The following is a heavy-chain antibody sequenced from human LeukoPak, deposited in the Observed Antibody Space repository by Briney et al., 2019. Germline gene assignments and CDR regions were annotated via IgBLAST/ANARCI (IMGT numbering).Heavy chain of an antibody. Sequence: MSGGSLRLSCAASGSTFSDYFMSWVRQAPGKGLEWVSYISSSGSTIYYADSVKGRFTTSRDNAKNSLYLQMQSLRAEVTAVYYCARDGGGSSSWPNTKVWFDAGGEGGQVTVSS. J-gene: IGHJ5*02. V-gene: IGHV3-11*04. CDR2: ISSSGSTI. CDR3: ARDGGGSSSWPNTKVWFDA. CDR1: GSTFSDYF. D-gene: IGHD6-13*01.